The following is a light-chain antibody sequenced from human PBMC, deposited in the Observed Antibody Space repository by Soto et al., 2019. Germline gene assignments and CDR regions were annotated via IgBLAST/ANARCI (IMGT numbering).Light chain of an antibody. CDR2: DVN. J-gene: IGLJ1*01. CDR3: CSYAGRYIYV. CDR1: SSDVGGYNY. Sequence: QSVLTQPRSVSGSPGQSVSISCTGTSSDVGGYNYVSWYQQHPGKAPKVMIYDVNKRPSGVPDRFSGSKSGNTASLTISGLQSEDEVDYYCCSYAGRYIYVFGTGTKVTVL. V-gene: IGLV2-11*01.